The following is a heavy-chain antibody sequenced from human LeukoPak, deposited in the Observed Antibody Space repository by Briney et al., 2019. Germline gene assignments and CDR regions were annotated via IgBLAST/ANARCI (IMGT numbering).Heavy chain of an antibody. D-gene: IGHD6-13*01. Sequence: SVKVSCKASGGTFSSYAISWVRQAPGQGLEWMGGIIPIFGTANYAQKFQGRVTITTDESTSTAYMELSSLRSEDTAVYYCARGHNIAAAGTEGGYWGQGTLVTVSS. CDR3: ARGHNIAAAGTEGGY. J-gene: IGHJ4*02. CDR2: IIPIFGTA. V-gene: IGHV1-69*05. CDR1: GGTFSSYA.